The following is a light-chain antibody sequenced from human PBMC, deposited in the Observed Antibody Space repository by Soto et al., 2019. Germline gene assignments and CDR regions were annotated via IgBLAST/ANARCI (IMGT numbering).Light chain of an antibody. CDR3: MQALQSLT. V-gene: IGKV2-28*01. J-gene: IGKJ5*01. CDR2: FGS. CDR1: QSLLYNNTYNY. Sequence: EIVMTQSPLTLPATPGEPASISCRSSQSLLYNNTYNYLDWYVQKPGQSPQLLIYFGSNRAPGVPDRFSGSGSGTDFTLKINRVEAEGVGTYYCMQALQSLTFGQGTRLEIK.